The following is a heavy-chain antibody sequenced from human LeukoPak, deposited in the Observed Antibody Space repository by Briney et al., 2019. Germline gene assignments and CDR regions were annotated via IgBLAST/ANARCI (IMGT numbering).Heavy chain of an antibody. D-gene: IGHD2-15*01. V-gene: IGHV3-48*01. J-gene: IGHJ4*02. CDR3: ARDGDIVVVVAGHFDY. CDR1: GFTFSSYS. Sequence: GGSLRLSCAASGFTFSSYSMNWVRQAPGKGLEWVSYISSSSSTIYYADSVKGRFTISRDNSKNTLYLQMNSLRAEDTAVYYCARDGDIVVVVAGHFDYWGQGTLVTVSS. CDR2: ISSSSSTI.